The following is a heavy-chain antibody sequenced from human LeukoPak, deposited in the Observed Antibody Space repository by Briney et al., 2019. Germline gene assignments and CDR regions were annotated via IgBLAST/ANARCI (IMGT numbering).Heavy chain of an antibody. J-gene: IGHJ4*02. CDR1: GYTFTSYG. D-gene: IGHD1-20*01. Sequence: ASVKVSCKASGYTFTSYGISWVRQAPGQGLEWMGWISAYNGNTNYAQKLQGRVTMTTDTSTSTAYMELRGLRSDDTAVYYCARTINWNDAIDHSDYWGQGTLVTVSS. V-gene: IGHV1-18*01. CDR2: ISAYNGNT. CDR3: ARTINWNDAIDHSDY.